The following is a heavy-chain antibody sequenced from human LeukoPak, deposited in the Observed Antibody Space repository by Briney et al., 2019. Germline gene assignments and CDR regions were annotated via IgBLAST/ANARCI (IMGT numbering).Heavy chain of an antibody. D-gene: IGHD4-11*01. CDR3: ATYSFGPLYNDY. CDR1: GFTFSSYS. Sequence: GGPLRLSCAASGFTFSSYSMNWVRQAPGKGLEWVSSISSSSSYIYYADSVKGRFTISRDNAKTSLYLQMNSLRAEDTAVYYCATYSFGPLYNDYWGQGTLVTVSS. J-gene: IGHJ4*02. CDR2: ISSSSSYI. V-gene: IGHV3-21*01.